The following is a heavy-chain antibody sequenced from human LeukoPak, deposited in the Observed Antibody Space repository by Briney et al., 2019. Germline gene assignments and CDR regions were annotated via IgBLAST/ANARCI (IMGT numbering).Heavy chain of an antibody. D-gene: IGHD1-26*01. CDR3: ARGRYSGFDI. V-gene: IGHV6-1*01. J-gene: IGHJ3*02. Sequence: SQTLSLTCALSGDSLFTSGVACHWLRQSPSRGLEWLGRTYYTSRWSNEYAVSLKSRITVNADTSKNQFSLQLNSVTPEDTALYYCARGRYSGFDIWGQGTTVTVSS. CDR1: GDSLFTSGVA. CDR2: TYYTSRWSN.